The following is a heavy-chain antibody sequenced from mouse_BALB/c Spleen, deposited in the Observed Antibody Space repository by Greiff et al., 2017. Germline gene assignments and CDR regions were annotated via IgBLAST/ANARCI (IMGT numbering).Heavy chain of an antibody. Sequence: EVQLVESGGGLVQPGGSLKLSCAASGFTFSSYTMSWVRQTPEKRLEWVAYISNGGGSTYYPDTVKGRFTISRDNAKNTLYLQMSSLKSEDTAMYYCARHASSLFDYWGQGTTLTVSS. D-gene: IGHD6-1*01. V-gene: IGHV5-12-2*01. J-gene: IGHJ2*01. CDR3: ARHASSLFDY. CDR1: GFTFSSYT. CDR2: ISNGGGST.